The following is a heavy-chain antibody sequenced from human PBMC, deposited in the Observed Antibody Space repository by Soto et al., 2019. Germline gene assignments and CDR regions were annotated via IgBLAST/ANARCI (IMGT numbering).Heavy chain of an antibody. CDR1: GGSVSSGSYY. CDR2: IYYSGST. V-gene: IGHV4-61*01. J-gene: IGHJ6*02. CDR3: ARGYITIFGVVYYYYGMGV. Sequence: SETLSLTCTVSGGSVSSGSYYWSWIRQPPGKGLEWIGYIYYSGSTNYNPSLKSRVTISVDTSKNQFSLKLSSVTAADTAVYYCARGYITIFGVVYYYYGMGVWGQGTTVTVSS. D-gene: IGHD3-3*01.